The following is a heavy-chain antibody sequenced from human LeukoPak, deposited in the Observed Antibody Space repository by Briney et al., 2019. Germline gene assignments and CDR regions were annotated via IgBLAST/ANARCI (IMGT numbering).Heavy chain of an antibody. J-gene: IGHJ3*02. CDR2: INRDGSGT. D-gene: IGHD1-26*01. CDR1: GFSFSYFW. V-gene: IGHV3-74*01. Sequence: GGSLRLSCAASGFSFSYFWMHWVRQAPGKGLVWVSRINRDGSGTSYADSVKGRFTISRDNAKNTLSLQMNSLRAEDTAVYYCTRELEYRGSPDDAFGIWGQGTMVTVSS. CDR3: TRELEYRGSPDDAFGI.